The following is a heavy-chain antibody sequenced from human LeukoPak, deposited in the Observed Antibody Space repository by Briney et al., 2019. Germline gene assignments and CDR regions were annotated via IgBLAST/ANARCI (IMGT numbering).Heavy chain of an antibody. J-gene: IGHJ6*02. CDR2: ISYDGSNK. D-gene: IGHD6-19*01. Sequence: PGRSLRLSCAASGFTFSSDAMHWVRQAPGKGLEWVAVISYDGSNKYYADSVKGRFTISRDNSKNTLYLQMNSLRAEDTAVYYCARSTGYSSGWYLDYYYYGMDVWGQGTTVTVSS. CDR3: ARSTGYSSGWYLDYYYYGMDV. V-gene: IGHV3-30-3*01. CDR1: GFTFSSDA.